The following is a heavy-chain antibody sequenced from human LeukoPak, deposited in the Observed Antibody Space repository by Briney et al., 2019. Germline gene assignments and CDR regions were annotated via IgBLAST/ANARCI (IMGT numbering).Heavy chain of an antibody. CDR1: GGTFSSYA. CDR3: ARATGSYSSSWEAAGY. CDR2: IIPIFATT. Sequence: SVKVSCKASGGTFSSYAISWVRQAPGQGLEWMGGIIPIFATTNYAQKFQGRVTITADESTSTAYMELSSLRSEDTAVYYCARATGSYSSSWEAAGYWGQGTLVTVSS. D-gene: IGHD6-6*01. V-gene: IGHV1-69*13. J-gene: IGHJ4*02.